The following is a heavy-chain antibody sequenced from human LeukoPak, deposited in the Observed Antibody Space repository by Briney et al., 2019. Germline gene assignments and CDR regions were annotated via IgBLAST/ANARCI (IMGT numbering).Heavy chain of an antibody. CDR3: ARNDYFSS. CDR1: GFTFSSYW. J-gene: IGHJ5*02. D-gene: IGHD3-16*01. Sequence: GGSLRLSCAGSGFTFSSYWMHWVRQAPGKGLVWVSRIKFDGSITMYADSAKGRFTISRDNAKNTLYLQMTSLRAEDTAIYYCARNDYFSSWGQGTLVTVSS. CDR2: IKFDGSIT. V-gene: IGHV3-74*03.